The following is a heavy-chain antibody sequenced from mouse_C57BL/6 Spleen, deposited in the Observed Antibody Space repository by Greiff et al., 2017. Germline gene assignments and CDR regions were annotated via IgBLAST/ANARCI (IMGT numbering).Heavy chain of an antibody. V-gene: IGHV1-39*01. Sequence: VHVKQSGPELVKPGASVKISCKASGYSFTDYNMNWVKQSNGTSLEWIGVINPNYGTTSYNQKFKGKATLTVDQSSSTAYMQLNSLTSEDSAVYYCARSSLIYGYPDYWGQGTTLTVSS. J-gene: IGHJ2*01. CDR3: ARSSLIYGYPDY. D-gene: IGHD2-2*01. CDR1: GYSFTDYN. CDR2: INPNYGTT.